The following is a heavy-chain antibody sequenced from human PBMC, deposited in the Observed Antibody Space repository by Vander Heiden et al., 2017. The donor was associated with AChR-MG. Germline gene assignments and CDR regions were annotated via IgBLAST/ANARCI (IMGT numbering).Heavy chain of an antibody. V-gene: IGHV3-30*18. J-gene: IGHJ4*02. Sequence: QVQLVEPGGGAVQPGRSLRLPCAASRLTYSSYGMCWVRQAPGKGLEWVAVISYDGSNKYYADSGKGRFTISRDNSKNTLYLQMNSLRAEDTAVYYCAKSARAIRSRYFDYWGQGTLVTVSS. CDR1: RLTYSSYG. CDR3: AKSARAIRSRYFDY. CDR2: ISYDGSNK. D-gene: IGHD2-2*02.